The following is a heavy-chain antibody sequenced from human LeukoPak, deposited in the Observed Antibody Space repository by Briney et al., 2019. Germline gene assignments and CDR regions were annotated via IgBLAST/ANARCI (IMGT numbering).Heavy chain of an antibody. CDR3: AKDSWRDQLPFIFDY. CDR2: ISSSSSTI. D-gene: IGHD2-2*01. Sequence: GGSLRLSCAASGFTFSSYSMNWVRQAPGKGLEWVSYISSSSSTIYYADSVKGRFSISRDNSKNTLSLQMNSLRADDTAVYYCAKDSWRDQLPFIFDYWGQGILVTVSS. J-gene: IGHJ4*02. V-gene: IGHV3-48*01. CDR1: GFTFSSYS.